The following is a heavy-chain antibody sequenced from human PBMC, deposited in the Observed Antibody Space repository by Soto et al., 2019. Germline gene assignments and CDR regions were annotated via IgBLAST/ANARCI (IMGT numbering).Heavy chain of an antibody. V-gene: IGHV1-18*01. CDR1: GYTFTSYG. J-gene: IGHJ4*02. Sequence: QVQLVQSGAEVKNPGASVKVSCKASGYTFTSYGLTWVRQAPGQRLEWSGWISAYNGNTNYAQKLQGRVTMTTDTSPSTTYMELRRLRSDYTAVYNCASVAAGDYWGQGPLVTVSS. CDR3: ASVAAGDY. CDR2: ISAYNGNT. D-gene: IGHD6-19*01.